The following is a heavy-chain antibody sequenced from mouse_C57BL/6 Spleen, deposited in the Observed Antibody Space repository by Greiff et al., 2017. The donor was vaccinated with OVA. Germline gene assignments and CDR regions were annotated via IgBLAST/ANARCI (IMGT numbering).Heavy chain of an antibody. J-gene: IGHJ4*01. V-gene: IGHV1-52*01. D-gene: IGHD2-4*01. Sequence: VQLQQPGAELVRPGSSVKLSCKASGYTFTSYWMHWVKQRPIQGLEWIGNIDPSDSETHYNQKFKDKATLTVDKSSSTAYMQLSSLTSEDSAVYYCARSRNYEDFRYAMDYWGQGTSVTVSS. CDR1: GYTFTSYW. CDR3: ARSRNYEDFRYAMDY. CDR2: IDPSDSET.